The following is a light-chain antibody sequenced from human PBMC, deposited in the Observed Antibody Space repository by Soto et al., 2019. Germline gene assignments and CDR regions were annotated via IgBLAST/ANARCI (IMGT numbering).Light chain of an antibody. Sequence: DIQMTQSPSSLSASVGDRVTITCRASQSISSYLNWYQQKPGKAPKLLIYDASNLETGVPPRFSGTGSGTDFTFTISSLQPEDIATYYCQQYDNLPFTFGPGTTVDFK. CDR1: QSISSY. J-gene: IGKJ3*01. CDR2: DAS. CDR3: QQYDNLPFT. V-gene: IGKV1-33*01.